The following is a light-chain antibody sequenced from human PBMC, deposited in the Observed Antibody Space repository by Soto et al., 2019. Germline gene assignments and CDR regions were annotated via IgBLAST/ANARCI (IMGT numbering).Light chain of an antibody. CDR2: GTS. CDR1: QSVRSNY. V-gene: IGKV3-20*01. CDR3: QQSYTTPLT. Sequence: EIVLTQSPGTLSLSPGERATLSCRASQSVRSNYLAWYQQKPGQAPRLLIYGTSSRAAGIPDRFSGSGSGTEFTLTISSLQPEDLATYYCQQSYTTPLTFGGGTKVDI. J-gene: IGKJ4*01.